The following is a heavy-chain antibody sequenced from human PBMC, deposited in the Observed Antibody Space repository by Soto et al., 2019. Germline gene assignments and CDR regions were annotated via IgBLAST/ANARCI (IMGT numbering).Heavy chain of an antibody. D-gene: IGHD1-20*01. CDR1: GFTFSSYS. Sequence: VQLVESGGGLVQPGGSLRLSCAASGFTFSSYSMNWVRQAPGKGLEWVSYISSSSSTIYYADSVKGRFTISRDNAKNSLYLQMNSLRDEDTAVYYCARVQDGMGYYYYYGMDVWGQGTTVTVSS. CDR3: ARVQDGMGYYYYYGMDV. J-gene: IGHJ6*02. CDR2: ISSSSSTI. V-gene: IGHV3-48*02.